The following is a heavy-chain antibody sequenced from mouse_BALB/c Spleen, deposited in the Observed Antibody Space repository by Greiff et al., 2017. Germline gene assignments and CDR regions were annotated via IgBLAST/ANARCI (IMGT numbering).Heavy chain of an antibody. Sequence: EVKLVESGAELVKPGASVKLSCTASGFNIKDTYMHWVKQRPEQGLEWIGRIDPANGNTKYDPKFQGKATITADTSSNTAYLQLSSLTSEDTAVYYCARYRYDEGYFDYWGQGTTLTVSS. D-gene: IGHD2-14*01. V-gene: IGHV14-3*02. CDR2: IDPANGNT. CDR3: ARYRYDEGYFDY. CDR1: GFNIKDTY. J-gene: IGHJ2*01.